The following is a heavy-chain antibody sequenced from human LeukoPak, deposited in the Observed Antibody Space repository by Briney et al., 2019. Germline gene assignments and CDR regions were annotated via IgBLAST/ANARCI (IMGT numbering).Heavy chain of an antibody. Sequence: PGGSLRLSCAASGFTFSSYAMSWVRQAPGKGLEWVSAISGSGGSTYYADSVKGRFTISRDNSKNTLYLQMNSVRAEDTAVYYCAKQPYYYGSGSMGDWFDPWGQGTLVTVSS. J-gene: IGHJ5*02. CDR3: AKQPYYYGSGSMGDWFDP. CDR2: ISGSGGST. V-gene: IGHV3-23*01. D-gene: IGHD3-10*01. CDR1: GFTFSSYA.